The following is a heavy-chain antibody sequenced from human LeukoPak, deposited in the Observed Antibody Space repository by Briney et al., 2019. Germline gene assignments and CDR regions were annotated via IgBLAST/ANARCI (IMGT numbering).Heavy chain of an antibody. CDR2: INWNGGST. D-gene: IGHD2-21*02. J-gene: IGHJ4*02. V-gene: IGHV3-20*01. CDR3: ASTYCGGDCYSDY. CDR1: GFTFDDYG. Sequence: GGSLRLSCAAYGFTFDDYGMSWVRHAPGKGLEWVSGINWNGGSTVYGDSVKGRFTISRDNAKNSLYLQMNSLRAEDTALYHCASTYCGGDCYSDYWGQGTLVTVSS.